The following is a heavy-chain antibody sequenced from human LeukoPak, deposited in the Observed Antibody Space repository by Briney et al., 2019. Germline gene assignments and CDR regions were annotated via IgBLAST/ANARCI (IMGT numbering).Heavy chain of an antibody. V-gene: IGHV3-21*01. CDR3: AHYYYGSGSYRDY. CDR2: ISSSSSYI. D-gene: IGHD3-10*01. CDR1: GFTFSSYS. J-gene: IGHJ4*02. Sequence: GGSLRLSCAASGFTFSSYSMNWVRQAPGKGLEWVSSISSSSSYIYYADSVKGRFTISRDNAKNSLYLQMNSLRAEDTAVYYCAHYYYGSGSYRDYWGQGTLVTVSS.